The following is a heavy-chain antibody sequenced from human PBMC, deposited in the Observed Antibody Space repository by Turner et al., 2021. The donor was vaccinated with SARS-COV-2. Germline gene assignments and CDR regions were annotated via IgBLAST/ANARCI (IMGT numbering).Heavy chain of an antibody. CDR3: AKQQGLYSNPMYYFDY. J-gene: IGHJ4*02. D-gene: IGHD4-4*01. CDR2: ISYDGSNK. Sequence: QVQLVESGGGVVQPGRSLRLSRAASGLTFSSYFMHWVRQAPGKGLEWLAVISYDGSNKYYADSVKGRFTISRDNSKNTLYLQMNSLRAEDTAVYYCAKQQGLYSNPMYYFDYWGQGTLVTVSS. CDR1: GLTFSSYF. V-gene: IGHV3-30-3*02.